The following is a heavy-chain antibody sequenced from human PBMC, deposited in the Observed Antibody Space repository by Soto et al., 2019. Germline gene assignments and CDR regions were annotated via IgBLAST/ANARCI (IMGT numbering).Heavy chain of an antibody. Sequence: QVQLVQSGAEVKKPGASVKVSCKASGYTFTSYGISWVRQAPGPGLEWMGWISAYNGNTNYAQKLQGRVTMTTDTSTSTAYMELRRLRSDDTAVYYWARTLDVVVVAATPAAFDIWSQGTMVTVSS. CDR1: GYTFTSYG. CDR2: ISAYNGNT. CDR3: ARTLDVVVVAATPAAFDI. J-gene: IGHJ3*02. V-gene: IGHV1-18*01. D-gene: IGHD2-15*01.